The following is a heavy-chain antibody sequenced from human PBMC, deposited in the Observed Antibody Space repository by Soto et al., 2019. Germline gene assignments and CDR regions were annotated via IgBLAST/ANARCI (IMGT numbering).Heavy chain of an antibody. J-gene: IGHJ4*02. Sequence: HPWWSLRLSCLASIFDFSSYEMSWFRQAAGKGLEWVSRVSLTGDRTNYAGSVKGRFTVSRDNFKNALYLEMDSLRPDDTAIYYCARGGGYCTPTSCAIDSWGRGTPVTVSS. D-gene: IGHD2-8*01. CDR2: VSLTGDRT. CDR1: IFDFSSYE. CDR3: ARGGGYCTPTSCAIDS. V-gene: IGHV3-23*01.